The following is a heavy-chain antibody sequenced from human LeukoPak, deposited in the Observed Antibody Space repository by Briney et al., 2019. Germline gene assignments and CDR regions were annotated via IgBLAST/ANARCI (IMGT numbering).Heavy chain of an antibody. V-gene: IGHV1-69*13. CDR1: GGTFSSYA. J-gene: IGHJ4*02. CDR2: IIPIFGAA. D-gene: IGHD3-3*01. CDR3: ARTRPITIFGVVEPDY. Sequence: SVKVSCKASGGTFSSYAISWVRQAPGHGLEWIGGIIPIFGAANYAQKFQGRVTITADESTSTAYMELSSLRSEDTAVYYCARTRPITIFGVVEPDYWGQGTLVTVSS.